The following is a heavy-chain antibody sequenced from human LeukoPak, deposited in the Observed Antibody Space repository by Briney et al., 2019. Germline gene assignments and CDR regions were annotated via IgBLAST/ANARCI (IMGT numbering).Heavy chain of an antibody. D-gene: IGHD2-15*01. V-gene: IGHV3-48*02. Sequence: GGSLRLSCAASGFTFSTYTMNWVRQAPGKGLEWISYIGWSDSAIFYADSVKGRFTNSRDSAKNSLFLQMNSLSDEDTAVYYCARDHQWSFDSWGQGTLVTVSS. CDR3: ARDHQWSFDS. CDR2: IGWSDSAI. CDR1: GFTFSTYT. J-gene: IGHJ4*02.